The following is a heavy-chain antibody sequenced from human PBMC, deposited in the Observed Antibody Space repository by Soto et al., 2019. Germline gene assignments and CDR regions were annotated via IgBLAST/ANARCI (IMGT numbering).Heavy chain of an antibody. V-gene: IGHV4-30-4*01. J-gene: IGHJ4*02. CDR2: ISYSGST. CDR3: ATMGTPATGLYYFDS. CDR1: GGSISSGNYY. Sequence: QVQLQESGPGLVKPSQTLSLTCTVSGGSISSGNYYWSWIRQPPGKGLEWIGFISYSGSTYYNASLKSRVTISVDTSKTQFSLNLSFVPAADTAVYYCATMGTPATGLYYFDSWGQGTLVTVSS. D-gene: IGHD1-7*01.